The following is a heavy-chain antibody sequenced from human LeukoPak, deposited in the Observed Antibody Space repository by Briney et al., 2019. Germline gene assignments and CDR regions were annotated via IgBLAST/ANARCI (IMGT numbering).Heavy chain of an antibody. Sequence: GGSLRLSCAASGFIFSSYAMSWVRQAPGKGLEWVSTISGSGGSTYYADSVKGRFTISRDNSKNTVYLQMNSLRAEDTAVYYCAKDTGTSRNYIALVAATHFWGQGTLLTVSS. D-gene: IGHD2-15*01. CDR3: AKDTGTSRNYIALVAATHF. CDR1: GFIFSSYA. J-gene: IGHJ4*02. V-gene: IGHV3-23*01. CDR2: ISGSGGST.